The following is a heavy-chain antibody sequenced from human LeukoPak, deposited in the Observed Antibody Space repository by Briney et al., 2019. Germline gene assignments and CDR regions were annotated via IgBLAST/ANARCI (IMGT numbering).Heavy chain of an antibody. V-gene: IGHV3-48*01. J-gene: IGHJ4*02. CDR1: GFTFSSYS. D-gene: IGHD2/OR15-2a*01. Sequence: GGSLRLSCAASGFTFSSYSMNWVRQAPGKGLEWVSYISSSSTIYYADSVKGRFTISRDNAKNSLYLQMNSLRAEDTAVYYCASFYGFDYWGQGTLVTASS. CDR2: ISSSSTI. CDR3: ASFYGFDY.